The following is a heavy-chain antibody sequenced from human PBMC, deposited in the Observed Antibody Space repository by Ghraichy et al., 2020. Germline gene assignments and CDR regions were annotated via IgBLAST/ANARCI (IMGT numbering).Heavy chain of an antibody. CDR1: GYTLSGYF. J-gene: IGHJ4*02. D-gene: IGHD3-10*01. CDR3: ARGGFNYGKQGFDY. CDR2: INPNSGYT. Sequence: ASVKVSCKASGYTLSGYFIHWVRQAPGQGLEWVGRINPNSGYTNSAQEFQGRFTMTWDTSISTAYMELSRLTSDDTVVYYCARGGFNYGKQGFDYWGQGTLVTVSS. V-gene: IGHV1-2*05.